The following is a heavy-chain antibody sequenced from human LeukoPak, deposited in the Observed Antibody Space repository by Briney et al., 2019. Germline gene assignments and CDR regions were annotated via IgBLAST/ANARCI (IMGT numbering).Heavy chain of an antibody. D-gene: IGHD6-19*01. V-gene: IGHV3-23*01. CDR1: GFTFSSYA. J-gene: IGHJ4*02. Sequence: GGSLRLSCAASGFTFSSYAMSWVRQAPGKGLEWVSAISGSGGSTYYADSVKGRFTISRDNAKNTLYLQMSSLRAEDTAVYYCARGSSSGWPDFFDYWGRGTLVAVSS. CDR3: ARGSSSGWPDFFDY. CDR2: ISGSGGST.